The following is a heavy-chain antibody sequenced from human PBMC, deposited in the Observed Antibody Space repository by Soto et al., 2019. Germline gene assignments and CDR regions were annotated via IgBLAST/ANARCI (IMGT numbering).Heavy chain of an antibody. Sequence: SETLSLTCTVSGGSISSYYCSWIRQAAGKGLEWIGRIDTSGTTNYNPSLRSRVTMSVDASKNQFSLNLSSVTAADTAVYFCARGPRGYVYYHGMDVWG. D-gene: IGHD3-16*01. V-gene: IGHV4-4*07. CDR1: GGSISSYY. CDR3: ARGPRGYVYYHGMDV. CDR2: IDTSGTT. J-gene: IGHJ6*01.